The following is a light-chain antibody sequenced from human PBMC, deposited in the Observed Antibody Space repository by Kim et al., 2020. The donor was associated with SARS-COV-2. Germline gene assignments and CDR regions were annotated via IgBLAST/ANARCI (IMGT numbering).Light chain of an antibody. CDR2: GNS. V-gene: IGLV1-40*01. CDR1: SSNIGAGYD. Sequence: VTISCTGSSSNIGAGYDVHWYQQLPGTAPKLLIYGNSNRPSGVPDRFSVSKSGTSASLAITGLQAEDEADYYCQSYDSSLSGSRVFGTGTKVTVL. CDR3: QSYDSSLSGSRV. J-gene: IGLJ1*01.